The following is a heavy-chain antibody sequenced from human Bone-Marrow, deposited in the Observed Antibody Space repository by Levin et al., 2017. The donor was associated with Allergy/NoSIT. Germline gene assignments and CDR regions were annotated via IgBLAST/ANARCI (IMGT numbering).Heavy chain of an antibody. V-gene: IGHV1-3*01. J-gene: IGHJ4*02. Sequence: EASVKVSCKASGYTFSSYAIHWVRQAPGQRLEWMGWINAGNGNTKYSQKFQGRVTITRDTSASTAYMELSSLRSEDTAVYYCARRYYDVLTGYYNFDYWGQGTLVTVSS. CDR2: INAGNGNT. CDR1: GYTFSSYA. D-gene: IGHD3-9*01. CDR3: ARRYYDVLTGYYNFDY.